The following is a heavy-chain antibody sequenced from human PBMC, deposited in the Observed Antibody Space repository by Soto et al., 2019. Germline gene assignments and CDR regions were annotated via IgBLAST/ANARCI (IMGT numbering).Heavy chain of an antibody. CDR3: ARETGYRYGGFDY. CDR1: GFTFSSYS. J-gene: IGHJ4*02. Sequence: EVQLVESGGGLVKPGGSLRLSCAASGFTFSSYSMNWVRQAPGKGLEWVSSISSSSSYIYYADSVKGRFTISRDNAKNSLYLQRNSLRAEDTAVYYCARETGYRYGGFDYWGQGTLVTVSS. CDR2: ISSSSSYI. V-gene: IGHV3-21*01. D-gene: IGHD5-18*01.